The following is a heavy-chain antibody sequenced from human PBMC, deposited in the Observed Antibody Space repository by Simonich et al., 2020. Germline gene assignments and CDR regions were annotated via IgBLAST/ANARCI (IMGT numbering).Heavy chain of an antibody. J-gene: IGHJ4*02. CDR2: IYYSWST. D-gene: IGHD6-6*01. Sequence: QLQLQESGPGLVKPSETLSLTCTVSGGSISSSSYYWGWIRQPPGKGLEWIGSIYYSWSTYHNPSRKSRVTISVDTSKNQFSLKLSSVTAADTAVYYCARWAYSSSYFDYWGQGTLVTVSS. CDR1: GGSISSSSYY. CDR3: ARWAYSSSYFDY. V-gene: IGHV4-39*01.